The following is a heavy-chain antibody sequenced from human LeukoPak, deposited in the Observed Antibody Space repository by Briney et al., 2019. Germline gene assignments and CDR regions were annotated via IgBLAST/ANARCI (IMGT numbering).Heavy chain of an antibody. J-gene: IGHJ4*02. D-gene: IGHD3-22*01. Sequence: SETLSLTCAVYGGSFSGYYWSWIRQPPGKGLEWIGEINHSGSTHYTPSLNSLITISVEPTKNQFPLKLSSVAAADAAVYYRGHRKGTYYYDSSGLDYWGKVTLVPVSS. V-gene: IGHV4-34*01. CDR1: GGSFSGYY. CDR2: INHSGST. CDR3: GHRKGTYYYDSSGLDY.